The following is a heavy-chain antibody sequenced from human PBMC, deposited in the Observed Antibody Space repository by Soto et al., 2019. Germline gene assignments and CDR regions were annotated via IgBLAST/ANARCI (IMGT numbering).Heavy chain of an antibody. V-gene: IGHV1-3*01. J-gene: IGHJ6*02. CDR2: INAGNGNT. Sequence: ASVKVSCKASGYTFTSYAMHWVRQAPGQRLEWMGWINAGNGNTKYSQRLQGRVTITRDTSASTAYMELSSLRSEDTAVYYCASTNCSGGSCYPRSDYYYYGMDVWGQGTTVTVSS. D-gene: IGHD2-15*01. CDR1: GYTFTSYA. CDR3: ASTNCSGGSCYPRSDYYYYGMDV.